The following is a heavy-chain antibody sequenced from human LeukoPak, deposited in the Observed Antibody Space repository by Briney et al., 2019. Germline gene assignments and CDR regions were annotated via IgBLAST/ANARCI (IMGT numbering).Heavy chain of an antibody. V-gene: IGHV3-66*01. CDR2: IYSGGST. CDR1: GFTVSSNY. J-gene: IGHJ4*02. CDR3: ARGISYGDYLY. Sequence: GGSLRLSCAASGFTVSSNYMSWVRQAPGKGLEWVSVIYSGGSTYYADSVKGRFTISRDNSKNTLYLQMNSLRGEDTAVYYCARGISYGDYLYWGQGTLVTVSS. D-gene: IGHD4-17*01.